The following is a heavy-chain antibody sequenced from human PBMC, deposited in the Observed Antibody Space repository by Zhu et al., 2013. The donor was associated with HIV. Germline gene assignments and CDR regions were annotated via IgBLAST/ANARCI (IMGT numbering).Heavy chain of an antibody. V-gene: IGHV1-2*02. CDR3: ARSRDKHQLLCPFDP. J-gene: IGHJ5*02. D-gene: IGHD6-13*01. CDR2: INPQTGAT. CDR1: GYSFTGYY. Sequence: QVQLVQSGAEVKKPGASVKVSCKASGYSFTGYYLHWVRQAPGQGPEWMGWINPQTGATNYAETFHGRVTFTRDTSVSSVYIETRSDDTATYFCARSRDKHQLLCPFDPWGQGTLVTVSS.